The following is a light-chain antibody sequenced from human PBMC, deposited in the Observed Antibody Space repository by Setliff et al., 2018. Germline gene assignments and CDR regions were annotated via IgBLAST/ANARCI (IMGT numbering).Light chain of an antibody. J-gene: IGLJ1*01. CDR2: EVT. CDR3: SSYTSRSTDI. V-gene: IGLV2-8*01. Sequence: QSALTQPPSASGSPGQSVTISCTGTTSDVGGCDYVSWYQQHPDKAPKLILYEVTKRPSGVPDRFSGSKSGNTASLTVSGLQADDEADYYCSSYTSRSTDIFGTGTKVTVL. CDR1: TSDVGGCDY.